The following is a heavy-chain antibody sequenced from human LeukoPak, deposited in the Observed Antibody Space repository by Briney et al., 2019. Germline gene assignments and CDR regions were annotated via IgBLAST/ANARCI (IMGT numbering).Heavy chain of an antibody. D-gene: IGHD6-19*01. J-gene: IGHJ4*02. CDR2: IYYSGST. V-gene: IGHV4-59*11. CDR1: GGSISGHY. CDR3: ARGGIAVDSSPFDY. Sequence: SETLSLTCTVSGGSISGHYWSWIRQPPGKGLEWIGYIYYSGSTNYNPSLKSRVTISVDTSKNQFSLKLSSVTAADTAVYYCARGGIAVDSSPFDYWGQGTLVTVSS.